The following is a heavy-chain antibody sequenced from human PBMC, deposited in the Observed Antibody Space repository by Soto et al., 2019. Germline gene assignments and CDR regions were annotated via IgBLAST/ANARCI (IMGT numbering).Heavy chain of an antibody. CDR1: GFTFSSYA. D-gene: IGHD6-6*01. CDR3: AKDLTSRSSDYYFDY. Sequence: VGSLRLSCAASGFTFSSYAMSWFRQAPVKGLEWVSAISGSGGSTYYADSVKGRFTISRDNSKNTLYLQMNSLRAEDTAVYYCAKDLTSRSSDYYFDYWGQGTLVTVSS. J-gene: IGHJ4*02. V-gene: IGHV3-23*01. CDR2: ISGSGGST.